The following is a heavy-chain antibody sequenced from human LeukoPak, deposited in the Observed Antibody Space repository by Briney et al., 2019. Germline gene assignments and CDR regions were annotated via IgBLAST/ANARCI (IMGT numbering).Heavy chain of an antibody. CDR3: ARDGVVPAAISVTAPTDNWFDP. CDR1: GYTFTSYG. CDR2: ISACNGNT. Sequence: ASVKVSCKASGYTFTSYGISWVRQAPGQGLEWMGWISACNGNTNYAQKLQGRVTMTTDTSTSTAYMELRSLRSDDTAVYYCARDGVVPAAISVTAPTDNWFDPWGQGTLVTVSS. J-gene: IGHJ5*02. D-gene: IGHD2-2*02. V-gene: IGHV1-18*01.